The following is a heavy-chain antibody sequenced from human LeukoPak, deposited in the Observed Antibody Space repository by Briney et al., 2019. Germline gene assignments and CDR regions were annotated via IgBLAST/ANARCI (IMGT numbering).Heavy chain of an antibody. CDR3: ARPYYYDSSGYYGN. CDR2: INHSGST. J-gene: IGHJ4*02. Sequence: PSETLSLTCAVYGGSFSGYYWSWIRQPPGKGLEWIGEINHSGSTNYNPSLKSRVTISVDTSKNQFSLKLSSVTAADTAVYYCARPYYYDSSGYYGNWGQGTLVTVSS. CDR1: GGSFSGYY. D-gene: IGHD3-22*01. V-gene: IGHV4-34*01.